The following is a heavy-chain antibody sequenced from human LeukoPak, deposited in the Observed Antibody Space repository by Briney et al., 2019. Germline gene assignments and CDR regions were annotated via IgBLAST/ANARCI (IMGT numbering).Heavy chain of an antibody. Sequence: SETLSLTCTVSGVSITSNYWSWIRQPAGKGLEWIGRIYTRGRTNYNPSFKSRVTMSVDTSKNQFYLKLNSVTAADTAVYYRAREHEGDIWGSYPSHWGQGILVTVSS. D-gene: IGHD3-16*02. V-gene: IGHV4-4*07. J-gene: IGHJ4*02. CDR1: GVSITSNY. CDR2: IYTRGRT. CDR3: AREHEGDIWGSYPSH.